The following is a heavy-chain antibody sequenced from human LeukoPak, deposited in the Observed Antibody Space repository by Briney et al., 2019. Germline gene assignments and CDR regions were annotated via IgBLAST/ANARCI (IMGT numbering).Heavy chain of an antibody. CDR2: ISYDGSNK. CDR1: GFTFSSYA. V-gene: IGHV3-30*04. Sequence: PGGSLRLSCAASGFTFSSYAMHWVRQAPGKGLEWVVVISYDGSNKYYADSVKGRFTISRDNSKNTLHLQMNSLRGEDTAVYYCARDPYDSSGYYQYYYYGMDVWGQGTTVTVSS. D-gene: IGHD3-22*01. CDR3: ARDPYDSSGYYQYYYYGMDV. J-gene: IGHJ6*02.